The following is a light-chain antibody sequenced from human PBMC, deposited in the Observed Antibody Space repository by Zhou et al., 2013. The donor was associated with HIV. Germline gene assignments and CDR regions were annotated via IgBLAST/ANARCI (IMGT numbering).Light chain of an antibody. CDR1: QSISSY. CDR3: QQRGNWPIT. V-gene: IGKV3-11*01. J-gene: IGKJ5*01. Sequence: EIVLTQSPASLSLSPGERATLSCRASQSISSYLAWYQQKPGQAPRLLIYDSSTRATGIPARFSGSGSGTDFTLTISSLEPEDFAFYYCQQRGNWPITFGQGTRLDI. CDR2: DSS.